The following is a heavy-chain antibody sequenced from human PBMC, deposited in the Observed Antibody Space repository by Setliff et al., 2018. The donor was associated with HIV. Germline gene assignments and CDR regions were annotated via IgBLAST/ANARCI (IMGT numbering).Heavy chain of an antibody. Sequence: QSGGSLRLSCAASGFTFSSDAMSWVRQAPGKGLEWVSAVSGGGGSTYYADSVKGRFTISRDNSKNTLSLQMNSLRAGDTAVYYCARDRKFGSSGHYYYYMDIWGKGTSVTVSS. D-gene: IGHD6-6*01. CDR2: VSGGGGST. J-gene: IGHJ6*03. V-gene: IGHV3-23*01. CDR3: ARDRKFGSSGHYYYYMDI. CDR1: GFTFSSDA.